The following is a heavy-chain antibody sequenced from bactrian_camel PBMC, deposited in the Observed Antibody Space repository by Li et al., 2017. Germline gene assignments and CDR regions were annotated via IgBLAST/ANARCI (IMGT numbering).Heavy chain of an antibody. D-gene: IGHD6*01. J-gene: IGHJ4*01. CDR2: TGSTGST. Sequence: HVQLVESGGGAVQTGGSLKLSCVASGEGVYDNACMAWFRQAPGQKREGVALTGSTGSTSYADSVKGRFTISQDNGKRMAYLQMNSLKPEDTGIYYCASGPWDEGSCDAAFLSGQGTQVTVS. V-gene: IGHV3S53*01. CDR1: GEGVYDNAC.